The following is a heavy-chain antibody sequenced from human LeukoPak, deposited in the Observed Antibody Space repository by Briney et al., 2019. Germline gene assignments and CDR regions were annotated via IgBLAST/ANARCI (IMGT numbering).Heavy chain of an antibody. CDR1: GGSISSYY. Sequence: SETLSLTCTVSGGSISSYYWSWIRQPPGKGLEWIGYIYYSGSTNYNPSLKSRVTMSVDTSKNQFSLKLSSVTAADTAVYYCARGVEMATIGFDYWGQGTLVTVSS. J-gene: IGHJ4*02. V-gene: IGHV4-59*01. CDR2: IYYSGST. D-gene: IGHD5-24*01. CDR3: ARGVEMATIGFDY.